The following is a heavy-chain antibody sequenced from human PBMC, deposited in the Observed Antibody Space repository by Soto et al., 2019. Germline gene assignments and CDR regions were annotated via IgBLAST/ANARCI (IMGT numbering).Heavy chain of an antibody. J-gene: IGHJ4*02. CDR3: AKDGRHHYDILTGYFDY. CDR1: GFTFSSYA. CDR2: ISGSGGST. V-gene: IGHV3-23*01. Sequence: GGSLRLSCAASGFTFSSYAMSWVRQAPGKGLEWVSAISGSGGSTYYADSVKGRFTISRDNSKNTLYLQMNSLRAEDTAVYYCAKDGRHHYDILTGYFDYWGQGTLVTVSS. D-gene: IGHD3-9*01.